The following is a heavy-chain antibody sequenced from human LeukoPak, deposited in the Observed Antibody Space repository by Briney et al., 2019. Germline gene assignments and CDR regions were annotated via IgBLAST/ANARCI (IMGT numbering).Heavy chain of an antibody. CDR1: GGSISSGSYY. CDR3: ARMVRRVRRNWFDP. D-gene: IGHD3-10*01. CDR2: IYTSGST. V-gene: IGHV4-61*02. J-gene: IGHJ5*02. Sequence: SETLSLTCTVSGGSISSGSYYWSWIRQPAGKGLEWIGRIYTSGSTNYNPSLKSRVTISVDTSRNQFSLKLSSVTAADTAVYYCARMVRRVRRNWFDPWGQGTLVTVSS.